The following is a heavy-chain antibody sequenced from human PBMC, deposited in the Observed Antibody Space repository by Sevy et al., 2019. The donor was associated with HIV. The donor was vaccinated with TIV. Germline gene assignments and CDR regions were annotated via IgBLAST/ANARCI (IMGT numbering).Heavy chain of an antibody. CDR1: GFTFSSYA. CDR2: ISYDGSNK. D-gene: IGHD6-19*01. Sequence: GGSLRLSCAASGFTFSSYAMHWVRQAPGKGLEWVAVISYDGSNKYYADSVKGRFTISRDNSKNTLYLQMNSLRAEDTAVYYCDRGEGIAVAGTGYFDYWGQGTLVTVSS. CDR3: DRGEGIAVAGTGYFDY. V-gene: IGHV3-30-3*01. J-gene: IGHJ4*02.